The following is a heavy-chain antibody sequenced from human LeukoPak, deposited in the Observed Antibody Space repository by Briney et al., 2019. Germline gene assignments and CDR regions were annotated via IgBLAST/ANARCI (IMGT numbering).Heavy chain of an antibody. J-gene: IGHJ5*02. Sequence: PSETLSLTCTVSGGSISSSSYYWGWIRQPPGKGLKWIGSIYYSGSTYYNPSLKSRVTISVDTSKNRFSLKLSSATAADTAVYYCASHPLIAAPGTFSWGQGTLVTVSS. D-gene: IGHD6-13*01. V-gene: IGHV4-39*07. CDR2: IYYSGST. CDR3: ASHPLIAAPGTFS. CDR1: GGSISSSSYY.